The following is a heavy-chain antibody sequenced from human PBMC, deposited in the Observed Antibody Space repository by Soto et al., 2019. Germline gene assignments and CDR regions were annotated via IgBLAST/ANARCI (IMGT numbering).Heavy chain of an antibody. CDR1: GGSSSSYY. V-gene: IGHV4-59*01. CDR3: ARVEMATISYFDY. J-gene: IGHJ4*02. CDR2: IYYSGST. Sequence: TSETLCLSCTVSGGSSSSYYWSWIRQPPGKGLEWIGYIYYSGSTNYNPSLKSRVTISVDTSKNQFSLKLSSVTAADTAVYYCARVEMATISYFDYWGQGTLVTVSS. D-gene: IGHD5-12*01.